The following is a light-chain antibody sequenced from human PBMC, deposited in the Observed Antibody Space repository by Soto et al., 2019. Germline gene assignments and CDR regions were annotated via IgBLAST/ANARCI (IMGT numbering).Light chain of an antibody. CDR1: SSDVGGYNY. CDR2: DVN. V-gene: IGLV2-14*01. J-gene: IGLJ2*01. Sequence: QSALTQPASVSGSPGQSITISCTGTSSDVGGYNYVSWYQQHPGKAPKLMIYDVNNRPSGVSDRFSGSKSGNTASLTISGLQAEDEADYYCSSYTNSITLLFGGGTKLTVL. CDR3: SSYTNSITLL.